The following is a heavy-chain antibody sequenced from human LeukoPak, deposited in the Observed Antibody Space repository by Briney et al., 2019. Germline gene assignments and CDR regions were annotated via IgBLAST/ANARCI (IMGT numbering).Heavy chain of an antibody. V-gene: IGHV3-21*01. CDR2: IISRSSYI. CDR1: GFTFSSYS. CDR3: ARAVYGFDAFDI. J-gene: IGHJ3*02. Sequence: GGSLRLSCAASGFTFSSYSMNWVRQAPGKGLEWVSSIISRSSYIYYADSVKGRFTISRDNAKNSLYLQMNSLRAEDTAVYYCARAVYGFDAFDIWGQGTMVTVSS. D-gene: IGHD4-17*01.